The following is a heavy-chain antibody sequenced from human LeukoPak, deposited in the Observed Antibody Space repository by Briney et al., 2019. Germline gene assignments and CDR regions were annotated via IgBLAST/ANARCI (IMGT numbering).Heavy chain of an antibody. CDR3: ARDPRGYNWNDVGYFDY. CDR1: GFTLSSYS. CDR2: ISSSSSYI. J-gene: IGHJ4*02. V-gene: IGHV3-21*01. D-gene: IGHD1-1*01. Sequence: GGSLRLSCAASGFTLSSYSMNWVRQAPGKGLEWVSSISSSSSYIYYADSVKGRFTISRDNAKNSLYLQMNSLRAEDTAVYYCARDPRGYNWNDVGYFDYWGQGTLVTVSS.